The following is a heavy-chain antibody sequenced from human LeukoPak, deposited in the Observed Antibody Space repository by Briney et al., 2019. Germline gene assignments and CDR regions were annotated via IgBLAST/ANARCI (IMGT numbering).Heavy chain of an antibody. J-gene: IGHJ4*02. Sequence: PGGSLRLSCAASGFTFSSYAMSWVRQAPGKGLEWVSAISGSGGSTYYADSVKGRFTISRDNPKNTLYLQMNSLRAEDTAVYYCAKGRGYCSSTSCYRDYWGQGTLVTVSS. D-gene: IGHD2-2*01. CDR3: AKGRGYCSSTSCYRDY. CDR1: GFTFSSYA. CDR2: ISGSGGST. V-gene: IGHV3-23*01.